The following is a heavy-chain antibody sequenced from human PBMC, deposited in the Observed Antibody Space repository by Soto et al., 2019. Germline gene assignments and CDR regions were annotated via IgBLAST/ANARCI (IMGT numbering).Heavy chain of an antibody. CDR2: INHSGST. CDR1: GGSFSGYY. D-gene: IGHD1-26*01. J-gene: IGHJ4*02. V-gene: IGHV4-34*01. CDR3: ARNSGSYYMRGIFDY. Sequence: QVQLQQWGAGLLKPSETLSLTCAVYGGSFSGYYWSWIRQPPGKGLEWIGEINHSGSTNYNPSLKGRVTISVDTSKNQFSLKLSSVTAADTAVYYCARNSGSYYMRGIFDYWGQGTLVTVSS.